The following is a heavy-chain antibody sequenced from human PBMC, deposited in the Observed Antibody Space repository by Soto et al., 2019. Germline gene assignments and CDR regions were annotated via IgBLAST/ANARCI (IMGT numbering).Heavy chain of an antibody. CDR1: RFTFSGFD. CDR2: IGTAGDT. Sequence: GGSLRLSCEASRFTFSGFDMHLVRQPTGKGVEWVSSIGTAGDTYYAVSVKGRFTISRDNAKNSLSLKMNSLRAWDMAVYFCAKSQEIGTHFFDSWGQGTQVT. J-gene: IGHJ4*02. V-gene: IGHV3-13*01. CDR3: AKSQEIGTHFFDS. D-gene: IGHD6-13*01.